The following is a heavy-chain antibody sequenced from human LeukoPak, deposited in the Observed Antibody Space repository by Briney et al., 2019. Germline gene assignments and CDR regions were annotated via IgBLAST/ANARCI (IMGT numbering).Heavy chain of an antibody. J-gene: IGHJ4*02. Sequence: ASVKVSCKASGYTFTGYYMHWVRQAPGQGLEWMGWINPNSGGANYAQKFQGRVTMTRDTSISTAYMELSRLRSDDTAVYYCARANGYSSSWYDYWGQGTLVTVSS. CDR2: INPNSGGA. CDR3: ARANGYSSSWYDY. CDR1: GYTFTGYY. V-gene: IGHV1-2*02. D-gene: IGHD6-13*01.